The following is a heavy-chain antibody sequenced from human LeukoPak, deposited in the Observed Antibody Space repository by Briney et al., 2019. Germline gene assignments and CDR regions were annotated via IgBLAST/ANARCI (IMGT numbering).Heavy chain of an antibody. J-gene: IGHJ4*02. CDR1: GFTFSAYS. CDR2: IGISSGNT. V-gene: IGHV3-48*01. CDR3: ARDYKYAFDN. D-gene: IGHD5-24*01. Sequence: GGSLRLSCTASGFTFSAYSMNWVRQAPGKGLEWISYIGISSGNTKYADSVKGRFTISGDKAKNSLYLQMNSLRVEDTAVYYCARDYKYAFDNWGQGTLVTVSS.